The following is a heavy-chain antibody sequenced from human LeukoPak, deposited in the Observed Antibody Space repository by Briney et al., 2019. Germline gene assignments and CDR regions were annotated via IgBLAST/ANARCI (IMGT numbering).Heavy chain of an antibody. CDR3: ARHQGGRGGYWFDF. CDR2: ISSSSSYI. V-gene: IGHV3-21*01. CDR1: GFTFSSYS. D-gene: IGHD3-22*01. Sequence: GGSLRLSCAASGFTFSSYSMNWVRQAPGKGLEWVSSISSSSSYIYYADSVKGRFTISRDNAKNSLYLQMNSLRAEDTAVYYCARHQGGRGGYWFDFWGQGTLVTVSS. J-gene: IGHJ4*02.